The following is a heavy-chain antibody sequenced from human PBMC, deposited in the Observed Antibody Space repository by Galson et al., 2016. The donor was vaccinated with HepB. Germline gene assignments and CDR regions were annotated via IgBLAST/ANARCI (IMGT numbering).Heavy chain of an antibody. J-gene: IGHJ4*02. Sequence: SLRLSCAASGFTFSSYGMHWVRQAPGKGLDWVSSISSSSSYIYYADSVKGRFTISRDNAKDSLYLQMNSLRAEDTAVYYCAREDSTIAAASFDYWGQGTLVTVSS. CDR3: AREDSTIAAASFDY. V-gene: IGHV3-21*01. CDR1: GFTFSSYG. D-gene: IGHD6-13*01. CDR2: ISSSSSYI.